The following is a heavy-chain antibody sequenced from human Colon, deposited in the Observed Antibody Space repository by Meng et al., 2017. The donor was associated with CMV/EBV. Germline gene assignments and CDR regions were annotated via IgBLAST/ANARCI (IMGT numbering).Heavy chain of an antibody. J-gene: IGHJ4*02. Sequence: GESLKISCAASGFTFSDYAMGWVRQAPGKGLDWVSAITGRSTDTYYADSVKGRFTIFRDNSNNTLYLQMNSLRAADTAVYFCAKESCYGFLGSNYFDSWGQGTLVTVSS. CDR3: AKESCYGFLGSNYFDS. CDR1: GFTFSDYA. V-gene: IGHV3-23*01. CDR2: ITGRSTDT. D-gene: IGHD3-16*01.